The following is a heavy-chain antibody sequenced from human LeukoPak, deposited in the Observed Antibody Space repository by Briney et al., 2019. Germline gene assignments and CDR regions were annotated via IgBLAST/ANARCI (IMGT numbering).Heavy chain of an antibody. CDR2: ISYDGSNK. Sequence: PGGSLRLSCAASGFTFSSYAMHWVRQAAGKGLEWGAVISYDGSNKYYADSVKGRFTISRDNSKNTLYLQMNSLRAEDTAVYYCARDLSYGDSGFDYWGQGTLVTVSS. D-gene: IGHD4-17*01. J-gene: IGHJ4*02. CDR1: GFTFSSYA. V-gene: IGHV3-30-3*01. CDR3: ARDLSYGDSGFDY.